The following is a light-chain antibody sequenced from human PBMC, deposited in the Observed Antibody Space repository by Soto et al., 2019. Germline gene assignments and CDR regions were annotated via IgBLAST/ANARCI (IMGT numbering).Light chain of an antibody. Sequence: DIQMTQSPSSLSASLGDRVTITCRASQSISRHLNWYQQKPGKDPKLLIYGASSLQSGVPSRISGSGSGTDFTLTISNLQPEDFATYYCQQIYSTPPTFGGGTKVEFK. V-gene: IGKV1-39*01. CDR2: GAS. CDR3: QQIYSTPPT. J-gene: IGKJ4*01. CDR1: QSISRH.